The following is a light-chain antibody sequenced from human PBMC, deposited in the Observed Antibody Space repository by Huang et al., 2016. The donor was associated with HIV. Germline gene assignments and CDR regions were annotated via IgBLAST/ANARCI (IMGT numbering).Light chain of an antibody. Sequence: DIQMTQSPSSLSASVGDRVNITCRASQSISNFLNWYQQKPGKAPKRLIYTASKLQSGCPSRFSGSGSETDFTLTISSLQPEDFATVYCQQSYTTPDTFGPGTKLDIK. J-gene: IGKJ3*01. CDR1: QSISNF. CDR2: TAS. CDR3: QQSYTTPDT. V-gene: IGKV1-39*01.